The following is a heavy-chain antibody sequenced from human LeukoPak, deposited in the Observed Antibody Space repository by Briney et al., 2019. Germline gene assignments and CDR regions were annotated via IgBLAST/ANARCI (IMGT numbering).Heavy chain of an antibody. CDR3: ARDLCNGDSCYSGYFDL. Sequence: SETLSLTCTVSGVSISSYYWGWIRQAAGKGLEWIGRLYNTGRTNYNPSLKSRAIISEDKSNNKFSLKLTSVTAADTAVYYCARDLCNGDSCYSGYFDLWGRGTLVTVSS. V-gene: IGHV4-4*07. CDR2: LYNTGRT. J-gene: IGHJ2*01. CDR1: GVSISSYY. D-gene: IGHD2-15*01.